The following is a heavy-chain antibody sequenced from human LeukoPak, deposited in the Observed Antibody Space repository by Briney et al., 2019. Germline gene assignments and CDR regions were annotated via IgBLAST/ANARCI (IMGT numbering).Heavy chain of an antibody. CDR3: AREYGSGSYRNPNDYYYYYMDV. CDR1: GFTFDDYG. V-gene: IGHV3-20*04. D-gene: IGHD3-10*01. Sequence: PWGSLRLSCAASGFTFDDYGMSWVRQAPGKGLEWVSGINWNGGSTGYADSVKGRFTISRDNAKNSLYLQMNSLRAEDTALYYCAREYGSGSYRNPNDYYYYYMDVWGKGTTVTVSS. J-gene: IGHJ6*03. CDR2: INWNGGST.